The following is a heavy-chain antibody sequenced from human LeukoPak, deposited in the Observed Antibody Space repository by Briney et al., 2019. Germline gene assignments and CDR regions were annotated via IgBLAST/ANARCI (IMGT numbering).Heavy chain of an antibody. CDR1: GGSISSYY. D-gene: IGHD6-19*01. J-gene: IGHJ4*02. CDR2: IYTSGST. Sequence: PSETLSLTCTVSGGSISSYYWSWIRQPPGKGLEGIGYIYTSGSTNYNPSLKSRVTISVDTSKNQYSLKLRSVTAADTAVYYCARAGSGEENFDYWGQGTLVTVSS. CDR3: ARAGSGEENFDY. V-gene: IGHV4-4*09.